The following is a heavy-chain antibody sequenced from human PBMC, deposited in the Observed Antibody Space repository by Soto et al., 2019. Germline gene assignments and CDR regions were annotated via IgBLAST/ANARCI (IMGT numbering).Heavy chain of an antibody. CDR2: VNPNSGNT. CDR3: AGVIGSAFDAFDI. V-gene: IGHV1-8*01. D-gene: IGHD3-16*02. Sequence: ASVKVSCKASGYTFTSYDINWVRQATGQGLEWMGWVNPNSGNTGYAQKFQGRVTMTRNTSISTAYMELSSLRSEDTAVYYCAGVIGSAFDAFDIWGQGTMVTVSS. CDR1: GYTFTSYD. J-gene: IGHJ3*02.